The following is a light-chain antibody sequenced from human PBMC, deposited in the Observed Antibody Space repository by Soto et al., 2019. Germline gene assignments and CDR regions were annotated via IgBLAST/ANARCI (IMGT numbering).Light chain of an antibody. J-gene: IGKJ1*01. Sequence: EFVLTQSPGTLALSPGARATLSCRASQSVTSNYLAWYQQRPGLAPRLLIYGAFIRAAGISDRFIGSGSGTDFTLSISRLEPEDFAVYYCQQYLSSRTFGQGTKVEMK. CDR3: QQYLSSRT. CDR2: GAF. V-gene: IGKV3-20*01. CDR1: QSVTSNY.